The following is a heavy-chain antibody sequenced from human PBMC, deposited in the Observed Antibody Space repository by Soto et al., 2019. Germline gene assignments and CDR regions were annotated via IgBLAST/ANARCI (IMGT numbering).Heavy chain of an antibody. V-gene: IGHV1-69*02. CDR2: IIPILGIA. CDR3: ARSPTYGAYHWYFDL. CDR1: GGTFSSYT. J-gene: IGHJ2*01. D-gene: IGHD4-17*01. Sequence: ASVKVSCKASGGTFSSYTISWVRQAPGQGLEWMGRIIPILGIANYAQKFQGRVTITADKSTSTAYMELSSLRSEDTAVYYCARSPTYGAYHWYFDLWGRGTLVTVSS.